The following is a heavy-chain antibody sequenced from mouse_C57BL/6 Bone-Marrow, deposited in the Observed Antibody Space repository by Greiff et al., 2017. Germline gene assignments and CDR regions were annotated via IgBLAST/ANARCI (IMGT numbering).Heavy chain of an antibody. Sequence: VHVKQSVAELVRPGASVKLSCTASGFTIKHTYMHWVKQRPEQGLEWIGRIDPANGNTKYAPKFQGKATITADTSSNTAYLQLSSLTSEDTAIYYCARRGLLFDYWGQGTTLTVSS. CDR1: GFTIKHTY. V-gene: IGHV14-3*01. J-gene: IGHJ2*01. CDR3: ARRGLLFDY. CDR2: IDPANGNT.